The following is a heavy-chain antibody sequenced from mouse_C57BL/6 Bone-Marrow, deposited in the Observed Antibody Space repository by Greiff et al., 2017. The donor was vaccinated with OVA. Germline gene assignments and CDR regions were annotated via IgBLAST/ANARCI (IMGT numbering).Heavy chain of an antibody. D-gene: IGHD4-1*01. V-gene: IGHV5-6*01. CDR3: ARRSWDEFAD. CDR2: ISSGGSYT. J-gene: IGHJ3*01. Sequence: EVQRVESGGDLVKPGGSLKLSCAASGFTFSSYGMSWVRQTPDKRLEWVATISSGGSYTYYPDSVKGRFTISRDNAKNTLYLQMSSLKSEDTAMYYCARRSWDEFADWGQGTLVTVSA. CDR1: GFTFSSYG.